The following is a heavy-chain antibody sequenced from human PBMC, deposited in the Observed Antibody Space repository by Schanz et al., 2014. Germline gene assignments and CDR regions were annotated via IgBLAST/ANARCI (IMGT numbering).Heavy chain of an antibody. CDR2: IKKDGSEK. J-gene: IGHJ5*02. V-gene: IGHV3-7*01. CDR1: GFTFSIYA. Sequence: EVQLVESGGVLVQPGGSLRLSCSASGFTFSIYAMHWVRQAPGKGLEWVANIKKDGSEKYYADSVKGRFTISGDNAKNSLFVQMNSRRTEDTAVYYYARGREREAWGQGTLVTGSS. CDR3: ARGREREA.